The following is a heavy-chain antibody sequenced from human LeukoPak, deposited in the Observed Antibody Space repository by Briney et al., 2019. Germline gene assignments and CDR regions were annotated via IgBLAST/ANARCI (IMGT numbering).Heavy chain of an antibody. CDR1: GFIFSAYW. V-gene: IGHV3-7*01. D-gene: IGHD5-18*01. CDR2: IKEDGSDK. J-gene: IGHJ4*02. Sequence: GGSLTLSCAASGFIFSAYWMAWVRQAPGKGLEWVANIKEDGSDKNYVVSMKGRFTISRDNAKNSLYLQMNSLRAEDTAVYYCARDAGYGYDRFDYWGQGTQVTVSS. CDR3: ARDAGYGYDRFDY.